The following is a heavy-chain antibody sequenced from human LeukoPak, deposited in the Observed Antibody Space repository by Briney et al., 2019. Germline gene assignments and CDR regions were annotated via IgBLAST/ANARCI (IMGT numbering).Heavy chain of an antibody. V-gene: IGHV1-8*01. J-gene: IGHJ3*02. Sequence: ASVKVSCKASGYTFTSYDINWVRQATGQGLEWMGWMNPNSGNTGYAQKFQGRVTMTRNTSISTAYMELSSLRSEDTAVYYCARGMAGWGYYDSSPKYDAFDIWGQGIMVTVSS. CDR3: ARGMAGWGYYDSSPKYDAFDI. CDR1: GYTFTSYD. CDR2: MNPNSGNT. D-gene: IGHD3-22*01.